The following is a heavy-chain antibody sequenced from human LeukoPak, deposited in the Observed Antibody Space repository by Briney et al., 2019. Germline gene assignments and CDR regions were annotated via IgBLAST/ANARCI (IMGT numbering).Heavy chain of an antibody. J-gene: IGHJ4*02. CDR1: GLTLSSYW. CDR2: INRGGSNT. V-gene: IGHV3-74*01. CDR3: AELTSILEQY. Sequence: PGGSVRLSCAACGLTLSSYWMQWVRQAPGKGLVGVSRINRGGSNTRYADSVNGRFTISRDNAQNTLYLQMNSLRAEDTAVYYCAELTSILEQYWGQGTLVTVSS. D-gene: IGHD2-21*01.